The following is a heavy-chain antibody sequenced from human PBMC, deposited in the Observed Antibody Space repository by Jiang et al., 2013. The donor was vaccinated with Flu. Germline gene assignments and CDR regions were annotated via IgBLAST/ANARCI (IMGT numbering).Heavy chain of an antibody. J-gene: IGHJ3*02. CDR2: VYYSGTT. D-gene: IGHD3-10*01. CDR3: ARQIGDTMVRGVVRDAFDM. Sequence: PGLVKPSETLSLTCSVSGSSISSSIYYWGWIRQPPGKGLEWIGSVYYSGTTYYNPSLMTRVTISVDTSKNQFSLKLTSVTAADTSLYFCARQIGDTMVRGVVRDAFDMWGQGTMVSVSS. CDR1: GSSISSSIYY. V-gene: IGHV4-39*01.